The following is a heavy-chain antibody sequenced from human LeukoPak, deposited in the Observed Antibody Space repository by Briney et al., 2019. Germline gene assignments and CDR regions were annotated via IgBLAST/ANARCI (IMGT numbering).Heavy chain of an antibody. CDR1: GGSISSGASD. CDR3: ARAARQGFTMIVVPFFYFDL. CDR2: INHSGST. J-gene: IGHJ2*01. D-gene: IGHD3-22*01. Sequence: PSETLSLTCTVSGGSISSGASDWGWIRQHPKRGLEWVGYINHSGSTYYNPSLGSRFTMSVDTSKNQFSLKLSSVTAADSAVYYCARAARQGFTMIVVPFFYFDLWGRGTLVTVSS. V-gene: IGHV4-31*03.